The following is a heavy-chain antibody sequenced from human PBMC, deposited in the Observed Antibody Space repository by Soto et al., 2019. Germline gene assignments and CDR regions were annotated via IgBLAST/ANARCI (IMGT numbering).Heavy chain of an antibody. V-gene: IGHV3-23*01. J-gene: IGHJ5*02. CDR2: ISRSGGST. CDR1: GFTFSSYA. CDR3: AKSPLDYDFWPA. Sequence: EVQLLESGGGLVQPGGSLRLSCAASGFTFSSYAISWVRQAPGKGLEWVSAISRSGGSTYYADSVKGRFTISRDNSKNTLYLQMNSLRAEDTAVYYCAKSPLDYDFWPAWGQGTLVTVSS. D-gene: IGHD3-3*01.